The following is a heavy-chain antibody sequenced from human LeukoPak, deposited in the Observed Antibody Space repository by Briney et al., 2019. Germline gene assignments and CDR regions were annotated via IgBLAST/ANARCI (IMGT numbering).Heavy chain of an antibody. J-gene: IGHJ4*02. CDR3: AKDFDGYTYGNLDY. CDR2: IRDDGSNK. D-gene: IGHD5-18*01. Sequence: GGSLRLSCAASGFTFSTYGMHWVRQAPGKGLEWVAFIRDDGSNKYYADSVKGRFTISRDNSKNTLYLQMNSLRAEDTAVYSCAKDFDGYTYGNLDYWGQRTLVTVSS. V-gene: IGHV3-30*02. CDR1: GFTFSTYG.